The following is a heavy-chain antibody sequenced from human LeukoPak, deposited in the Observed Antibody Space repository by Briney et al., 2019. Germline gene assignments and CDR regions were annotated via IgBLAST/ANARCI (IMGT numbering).Heavy chain of an antibody. CDR1: GYSISSGYY. V-gene: IGHV4-38-2*02. Sequence: SETLSLTCTVSGYSISSGYYWGWIRQPPGKGLEWIGSIYTSGSTNYNPSLKSRVTMSVDTSKNQFSLKLSSVTAADTAVYHCARYYDFWSHPGAFDIWGQGTMVTVSS. D-gene: IGHD3-3*01. CDR3: ARYYDFWSHPGAFDI. CDR2: IYTSGST. J-gene: IGHJ3*02.